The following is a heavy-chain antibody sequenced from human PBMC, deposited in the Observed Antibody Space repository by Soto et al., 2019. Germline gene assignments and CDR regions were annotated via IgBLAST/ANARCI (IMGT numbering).Heavy chain of an antibody. CDR2: IVVGSGNT. Sequence: SVKVSCKASGFTFTSSAVRWVRQARGQRLEWIGWIVVGSGNTNYAQKFQERVTITRDMSTSTAYMELSSLRSEDTAVYYCAAEAYYYERDERFDPWGQGTLVTVSS. D-gene: IGHD3-22*01. V-gene: IGHV1-58*01. CDR3: AAEAYYYERDERFDP. J-gene: IGHJ5*02. CDR1: GFTFTSSA.